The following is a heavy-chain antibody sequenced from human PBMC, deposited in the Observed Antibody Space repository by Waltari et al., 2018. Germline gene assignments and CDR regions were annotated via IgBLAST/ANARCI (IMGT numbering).Heavy chain of an antibody. CDR2: IKRKIDGETT. Sequence: EVQLLESGGSLAKPGESLRLSCEASGFTFSDAWMSWVRQPSGKGLEWVGRIKRKIDGETTNYAAPVKGRFIISRDDSKNTLYLQMNSLQSEDTAVYYCTADVPTSNGYSHDYWGQGTLVTVSS. J-gene: IGHJ4*02. CDR1: GFTFSDAW. CDR3: TADVPTSNGYSHDY. D-gene: IGHD5-18*01. V-gene: IGHV3-15*01.